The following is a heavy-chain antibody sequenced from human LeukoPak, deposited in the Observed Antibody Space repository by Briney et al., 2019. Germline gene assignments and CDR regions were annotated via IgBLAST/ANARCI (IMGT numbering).Heavy chain of an antibody. J-gene: IGHJ6*02. Sequence: SETLSLTCTVSGGSISSYYWSWIRQPPGKGLEWIGYIYYSGSTNYNPSLKSRVTISVDTSKNQFSPKLSSVTAADTAVYYCARVITIFGVVTPYYYYGMDVWGQGTTVTVSS. CDR3: ARVITIFGVVTPYYYYGMDV. V-gene: IGHV4-59*01. CDR1: GGSISSYY. D-gene: IGHD3-3*01. CDR2: IYYSGST.